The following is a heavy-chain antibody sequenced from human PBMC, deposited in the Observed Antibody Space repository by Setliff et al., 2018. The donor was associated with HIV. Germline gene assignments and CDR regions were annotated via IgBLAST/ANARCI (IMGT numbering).Heavy chain of an antibody. CDR1: GFTFRSYE. CDR2: IRYDGSNK. V-gene: IGHV3-30*02. D-gene: IGHD1-26*01. CDR3: ATDCAVVGGTGSRDY. Sequence: PGGSLRLSCAASGFTFRSYEMNWVRQAPGKGLEWVTFIRYDGSNKYYADSVKGRFTISRDTSKNTLYLHMNSLRVEDTAVYYCATDCAVVGGTGSRDYWGQGTLVTVSS. J-gene: IGHJ4*02.